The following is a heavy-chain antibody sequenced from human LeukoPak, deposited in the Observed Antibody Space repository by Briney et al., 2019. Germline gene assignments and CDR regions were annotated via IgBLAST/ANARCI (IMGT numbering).Heavy chain of an antibody. J-gene: IGHJ5*02. CDR2: IKSKTDGGTT. Sequence: GGSLRLSCAASGLTFSKAWMSWVRQAPGKGLEWVGRIKSKTDGGTTDYAAPVKGRFTISRDDSKNTLYLQMNSLKAEDTAVYYCTTAAKEGTFDPWGQGTLVTVSS. CDR3: TTAAKEGTFDP. D-gene: IGHD5-18*01. V-gene: IGHV3-15*01. CDR1: GLTFSKAW.